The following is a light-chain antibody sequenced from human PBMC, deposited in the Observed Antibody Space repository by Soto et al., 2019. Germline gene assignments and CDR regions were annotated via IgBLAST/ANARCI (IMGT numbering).Light chain of an antibody. Sequence: EIVMTQSPATLSVSPGERASLSCRASQSVRSSFLAWYQQKPGQAPRLLIYGASSRATGIPDRFSGSGSGTDFTLTISRLEPEDFAVYYCQQYGSSPTWTFGQGTKVDI. V-gene: IGKV3-20*01. CDR3: QQYGSSPTWT. CDR2: GAS. J-gene: IGKJ1*01. CDR1: QSVRSSF.